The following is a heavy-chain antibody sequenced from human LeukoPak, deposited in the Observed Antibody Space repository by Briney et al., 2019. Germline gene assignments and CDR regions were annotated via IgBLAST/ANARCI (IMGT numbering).Heavy chain of an antibody. CDR2: INHSGST. Sequence: SETLSLTCAVYGGSFSGYYWSWIRQPPGKGLEWIGEINHSGSTNYNPSLKSRVTISVDTSKNQFSLKLSSVTAADTAVYYCAREATVEATYYFDYWGQGTLVTVSS. CDR1: GGSFSGYY. CDR3: AREATVEATYYFDY. J-gene: IGHJ4*02. D-gene: IGHD4-17*01. V-gene: IGHV4-34*01.